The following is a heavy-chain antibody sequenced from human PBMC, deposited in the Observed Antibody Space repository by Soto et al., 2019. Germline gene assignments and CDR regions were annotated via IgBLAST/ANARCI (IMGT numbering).Heavy chain of an antibody. V-gene: IGHV3-23*01. CDR1: VFIFDNFV. J-gene: IGHJ5*02. Sequence: LXLSCAASVFIFDNFVISWVRQAPGKGLEWIASISGSGFKKYYADSVKGWFTISRDNSKSTVYLELNNLSAEDTAVYHCAKNQGVELVPLATVDWFDPWGQGSVVTVS. D-gene: IGHD1-26*01. CDR2: ISGSGFKK. CDR3: AKNQGVELVPLATVDWFDP.